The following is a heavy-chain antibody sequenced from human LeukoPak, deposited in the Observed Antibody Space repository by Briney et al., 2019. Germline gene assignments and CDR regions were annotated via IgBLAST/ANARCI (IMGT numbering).Heavy chain of an antibody. CDR3: AAVTFTTLFY. CDR2: ISYSGST. Sequence: PSETLSLTCTVSGVSSSSYFWTWIRQSPGKGLEWIGYISYSGSTKYNPSLKSRVTVSLDTPKNQISLKLRFVSAADTAIYYCAAVTFTTLFYWGQGTLVTVSS. J-gene: IGHJ4*02. CDR1: GVSSSSYF. V-gene: IGHV4-59*08. D-gene: IGHD3-16*01.